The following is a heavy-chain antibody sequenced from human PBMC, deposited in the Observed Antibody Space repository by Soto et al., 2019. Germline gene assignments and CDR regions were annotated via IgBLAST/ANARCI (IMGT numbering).Heavy chain of an antibody. J-gene: IGHJ5*01. CDR1: GFTLSNTG. D-gene: IGHD6-19*01. V-gene: IGHV3-30*18. Sequence: QVQLVESGGGVVQPGTSLRLSCVVSGFTLSNTGVHWVRQAPGKGLEWVAMIAHNGFSQFYVDSVKGRFTISRDNSKNTVYLQMHSLRPEDTSVYYCAKDWGSSGRFNWFDSWGQGTLVTVSS. CDR2: IAHNGFSQ. CDR3: AKDWGSSGRFNWFDS.